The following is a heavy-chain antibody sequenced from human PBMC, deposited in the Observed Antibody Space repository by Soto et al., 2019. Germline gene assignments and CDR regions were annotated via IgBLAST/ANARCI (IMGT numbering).Heavy chain of an antibody. V-gene: IGHV4-59*01. CDR2: IYYSGST. J-gene: IGHJ4*02. Sequence: TSETLSLTCTVSGGSISSYYWSWIRQPPGKGLEWIGYIYYSGSTNYNPSLKSRVTISVDTSKNQFSLKLSSVTAADTAVYYCARDRARFDYWGQGALVTVSS. CDR3: ARDRARFDY. CDR1: GGSISSYY. D-gene: IGHD3-10*01.